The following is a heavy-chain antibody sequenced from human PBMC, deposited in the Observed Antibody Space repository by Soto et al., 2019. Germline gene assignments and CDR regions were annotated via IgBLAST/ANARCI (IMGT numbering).Heavy chain of an antibody. J-gene: IGHJ4*02. CDR2: IYYSGST. Sequence: QVQLQESGPGLVKPSQTLSLTCTVSGGSISSGDYYWSWIRQPPGKGLEWIGYIYYSGSTYYNPSLKSRVTISVDTSKNQFSLKLSSVTAADTAVYYCAREAAAAGNPPYYFDYWGQGTLVTVSS. CDR1: GGSISSGDYY. CDR3: AREAAAAGNPPYYFDY. D-gene: IGHD6-13*01. V-gene: IGHV4-30-4*01.